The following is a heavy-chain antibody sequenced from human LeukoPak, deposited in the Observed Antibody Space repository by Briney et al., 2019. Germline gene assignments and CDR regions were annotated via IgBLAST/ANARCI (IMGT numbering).Heavy chain of an antibody. D-gene: IGHD2-2*02. Sequence: GASVKVSCKASGYTFTSYGISWVRQAPGQGLEWMGWISAYNGNTNYARKLQGRVTMTTDTSTSAAYMELSSLRSEDSAVYYCARSAGPVIVPAAIGASGYYYYMDVWDKGTTVTVSS. CDR1: GYTFTSYG. CDR3: ARSAGPVIVPAAIGASGYYYYMDV. CDR2: ISAYNGNT. V-gene: IGHV1-18*01. J-gene: IGHJ6*03.